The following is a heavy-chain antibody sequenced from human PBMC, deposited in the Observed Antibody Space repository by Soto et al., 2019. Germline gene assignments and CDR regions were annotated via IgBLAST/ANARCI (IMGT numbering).Heavy chain of an antibody. V-gene: IGHV4-30-4*01. D-gene: IGHD6-19*01. J-gene: IGHJ4*02. Sequence: QVQLQESGPGLVKPSQTLSLTCTVSGGSISSGDYYWSWIRQPPGKGLEWIGYIYYSGSTYYNPSLKSXXTXSXGTSKNQFSLKLSSVTAADTAVYYCARVGGIAVAGDWGQGTLVTVSS. CDR3: ARVGGIAVAGD. CDR2: IYYSGST. CDR1: GGSISSGDYY.